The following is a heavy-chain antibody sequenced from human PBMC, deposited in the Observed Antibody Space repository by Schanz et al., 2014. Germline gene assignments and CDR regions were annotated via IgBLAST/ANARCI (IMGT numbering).Heavy chain of an antibody. CDR2: IGGSGDST. CDR3: ARAQGVIRLYYGVDV. D-gene: IGHD3-10*01. J-gene: IGHJ6*02. Sequence: EVQLLESGGGLVQPGESLRLSCAASGFTFSNHALSWVRQAPGKGLEWVSGIGGSGDSTHYADSVKGRFIISRDNSKNTLYLQMNSLRVEDTAVYYCARAQGVIRLYYGVDVWGQGTTVTVSS. V-gene: IGHV3-23*01. CDR1: GFTFSNHA.